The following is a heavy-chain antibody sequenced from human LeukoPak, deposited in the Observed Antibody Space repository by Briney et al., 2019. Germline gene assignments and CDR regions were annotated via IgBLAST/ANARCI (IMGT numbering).Heavy chain of an antibody. Sequence: SETLSLTCTVSGGSISSYYGGWVRQPPGKGLEWIGYIYYSGSTNYNPSLKSRVTISVDTFKNQFSLKLSSVTAADTAVYYCARTVATIPPEPFDYWGQGTLVTVSS. J-gene: IGHJ4*02. CDR1: GGSISSYY. D-gene: IGHD5-24*01. V-gene: IGHV4-59*01. CDR3: ARTVATIPPEPFDY. CDR2: IYYSGST.